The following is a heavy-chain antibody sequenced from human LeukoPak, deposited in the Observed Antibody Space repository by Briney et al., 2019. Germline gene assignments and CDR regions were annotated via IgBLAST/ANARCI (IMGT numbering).Heavy chain of an antibody. D-gene: IGHD3-16*01. CDR2: ISGSGGST. CDR1: GFTFSSYA. Sequence: GSLRLSCAAPGFTFSSYAMSWVRQAPGKGLEWVSAISGSGGSTYYADSVKGRFTISRDNSKNTLYLQMNSLRAEDTAVYYCAKFGGGYWIRFDYWGQGTLVTVSS. V-gene: IGHV3-23*01. CDR3: AKFGGGYWIRFDY. J-gene: IGHJ4*02.